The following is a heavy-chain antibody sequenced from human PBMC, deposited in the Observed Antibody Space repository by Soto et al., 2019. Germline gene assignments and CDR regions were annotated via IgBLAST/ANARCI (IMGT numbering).Heavy chain of an antibody. V-gene: IGHV3-30*18. J-gene: IGHJ4*02. CDR3: AKEWRYCTNGVCYTGPVY. Sequence: GSLRLSCAASGFTFSSYGMHWVRQAPGKGLEWVAVISYDGSNKYYADSVKGRFTIPRDNSKNTLYLQMNSLRAEDTAVYYCAKEWRYCTNGVCYTGPVYWGQGTLVTVSS. CDR2: ISYDGSNK. CDR1: GFTFSSYG. D-gene: IGHD2-8*01.